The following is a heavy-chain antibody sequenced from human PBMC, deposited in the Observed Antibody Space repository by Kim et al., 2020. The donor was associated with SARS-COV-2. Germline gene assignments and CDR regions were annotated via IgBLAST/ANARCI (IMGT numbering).Heavy chain of an antibody. Sequence: SETLSLTCTVSGGSISSSSYYWGWIRQPPGKGLEWIGSIYYSGSTYYNPSLKSRVTISVDTSKNQFSLKLSSVTAADTALYYCARHAKYYDILTGYYTGGIDYWGQGTLVTVSS. CDR3: ARHAKYYDILTGYYTGGIDY. J-gene: IGHJ4*02. V-gene: IGHV4-39*01. D-gene: IGHD3-9*01. CDR2: IYYSGST. CDR1: GGSISSSSYY.